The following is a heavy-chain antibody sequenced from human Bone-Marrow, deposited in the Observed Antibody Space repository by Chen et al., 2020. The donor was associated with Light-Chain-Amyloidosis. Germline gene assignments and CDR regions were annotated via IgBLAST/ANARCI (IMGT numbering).Heavy chain of an antibody. CDR2: ISSTSYYR. Sequence: EEQLVESGGGLVKPGGSLRLSCAAXXXXXXXXXXXXXRQVPGKGLECVAAISSTSYYRNYNDSAKGRFTTPRANARNAQYLPMXXXXXXXXXXXXXXXXXXXXXXXXXXFYGMDVWGQGTTVTVSS. CDR3: XXXXXXXXXXXXXFYGMDV. V-gene: IGHV3-21*01. CDR1: XXXXXXXX. J-gene: IGHJ6*02.